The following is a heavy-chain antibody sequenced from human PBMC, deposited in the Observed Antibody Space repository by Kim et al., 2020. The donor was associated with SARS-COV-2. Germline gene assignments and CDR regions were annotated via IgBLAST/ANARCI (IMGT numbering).Heavy chain of an antibody. CDR2: TYYRSKWYN. J-gene: IGHJ4*02. V-gene: IGHV6-1*01. Sequence: SQTLSLTCAISGDSVSSNSAAWNWIRQSPSRGLEWLGRTYYRSKWYNDYAVSVKSRITINPDTSKNQFSLQLNSVTPEDTAVYYCARVEGSIFGGGPVFDYWGQGTLVTVSS. D-gene: IGHD3-3*01. CDR1: GDSVSSNSAA. CDR3: ARVEGSIFGGGPVFDY.